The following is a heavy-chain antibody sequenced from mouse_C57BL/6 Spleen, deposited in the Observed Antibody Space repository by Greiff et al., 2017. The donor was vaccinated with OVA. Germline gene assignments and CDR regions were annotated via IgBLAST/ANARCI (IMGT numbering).Heavy chain of an antibody. D-gene: IGHD1-1*01. CDR2: IDPETGGT. CDR3: TCYYYGSSYGDFDY. Sequence: QVQLQQSGAELVRPGASVTLSCKASGYTFTDYEMHWVKQTPVHGLEWIGAIDPETGGTAYNQKFKGKAILTADKSSSTAYMELRSLTSEDSAVYYCTCYYYGSSYGDFDYWGQGTTLTVSS. CDR1: GYTFTDYE. J-gene: IGHJ2*01. V-gene: IGHV1-15*01.